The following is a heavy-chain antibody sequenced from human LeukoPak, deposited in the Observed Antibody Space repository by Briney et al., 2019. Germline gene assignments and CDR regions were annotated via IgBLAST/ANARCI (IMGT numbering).Heavy chain of an antibody. Sequence: GGSLRLSCGASGFTSSSYNMNWVRQAPGKGLEWASSISSSSSYIYYADSVKGRFTISRDNAKNSLYLQMNSLRADDTAVYYCARGLQSTMVVGGVDFWGQGTLVTVSS. CDR3: ARGLQSTMVVGGVDF. J-gene: IGHJ4*02. CDR2: ISSSSSYI. V-gene: IGHV3-21*01. CDR1: GFTSSSYN. D-gene: IGHD4-23*01.